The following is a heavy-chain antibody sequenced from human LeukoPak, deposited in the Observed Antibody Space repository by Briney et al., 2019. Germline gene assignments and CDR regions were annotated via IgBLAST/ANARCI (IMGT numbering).Heavy chain of an antibody. CDR3: AGRQEYYGSGSEFDY. CDR1: GGSISSYY. CDR2: IYYSGST. V-gene: IGHV4-59*01. Sequence: ETLSLTCTVSGGSISSYYWSWIRQPPGKGLEWIGYIYYSGSTNYNPSLKSRVTISVDTSKNQFSLKLSSVTAADTAVYYCAGRQEYYGSGSEFDYWGQGTLATVSS. J-gene: IGHJ4*02. D-gene: IGHD3-10*01.